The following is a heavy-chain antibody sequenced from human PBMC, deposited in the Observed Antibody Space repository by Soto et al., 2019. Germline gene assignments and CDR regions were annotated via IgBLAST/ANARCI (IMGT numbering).Heavy chain of an antibody. V-gene: IGHV3-7*05. Sequence: EVQLVASGGGLVQPGGSLRLSCAASGFTFSSYWMSWVRQAPGKGLVWVANIKHDGSEKYYVVSVKGRFTLSRDIAKNSLYLKMNSLRAVDTAVYYCATIAVAGNIDYGGQGSLVTVSS. CDR2: IKHDGSEK. CDR1: GFTFSSYW. CDR3: ATIAVAGNIDY. J-gene: IGHJ4*02. D-gene: IGHD6-19*01.